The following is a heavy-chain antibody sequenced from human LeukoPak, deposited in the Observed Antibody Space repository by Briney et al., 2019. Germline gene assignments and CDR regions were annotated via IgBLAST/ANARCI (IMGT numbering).Heavy chain of an antibody. Sequence: ASVNVSCKASGGTFSSYAISWVRQAPGQGLEWMGGIIPIFGTANYAQKFQVRVTITTDESTSTAYMELSSLRSEDTAVYYCARTYYYDSSGYWGSWYFDLWGRGTLVTVSS. CDR2: IIPIFGTA. CDR1: GGTFSSYA. V-gene: IGHV1-69*05. CDR3: ARTYYYDSSGYWGSWYFDL. D-gene: IGHD3-22*01. J-gene: IGHJ2*01.